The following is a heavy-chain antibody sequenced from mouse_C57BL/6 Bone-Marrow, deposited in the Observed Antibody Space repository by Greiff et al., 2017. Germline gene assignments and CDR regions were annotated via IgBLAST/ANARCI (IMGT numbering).Heavy chain of an antibody. J-gene: IGHJ2*01. CDR2: MHPNGGSP. V-gene: IGHV1-64*01. CDR1: GYTFTNYW. Sequence: QVQLQQPGAELVKPGASVKLSCKASGYTFTNYWMHWVKQRPGQGLEWIGMMHPNGGSPDYNEKFKSEATLSVDKSSRTAYMELSSLTSEDSAVYYCARSFNSWGQGTTLTVSS. CDR3: ARSFNS.